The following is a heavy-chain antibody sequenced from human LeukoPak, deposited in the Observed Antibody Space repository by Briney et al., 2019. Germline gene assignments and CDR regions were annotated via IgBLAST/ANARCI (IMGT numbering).Heavy chain of an antibody. Sequence: GGSLRLSCAASGFTFSSYWMSWVRQAPGKGLEWVAVISYDGSNKYYADSVKGRFTISRDNSKNTLYLQMNSLRAEDTAVYYCARGTAPVVVVREDAFDMWGQGTMVTVSS. J-gene: IGHJ3*02. CDR1: GFTFSSYW. D-gene: IGHD2-15*01. V-gene: IGHV3-30*03. CDR3: ARGTAPVVVVREDAFDM. CDR2: ISYDGSNK.